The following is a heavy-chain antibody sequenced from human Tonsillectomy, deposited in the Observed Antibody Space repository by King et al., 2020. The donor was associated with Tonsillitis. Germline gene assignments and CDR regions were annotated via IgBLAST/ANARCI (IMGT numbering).Heavy chain of an antibody. Sequence: LQLVQSGGGVVQPGRSLRLSCAASGFTFIIYAMHWVRQAPGKGLEWVAVISYDGSNKYYADSVRGRITISRDNSKNTLYLEMNSLRAEDTAVYYCASDHYYYYYMDVWGKGTTVTVSS. CDR1: GFTFIIYA. V-gene: IGHV3-30-3*01. CDR2: ISYDGSNK. J-gene: IGHJ6*03. CDR3: ASDHYYYYYMDV.